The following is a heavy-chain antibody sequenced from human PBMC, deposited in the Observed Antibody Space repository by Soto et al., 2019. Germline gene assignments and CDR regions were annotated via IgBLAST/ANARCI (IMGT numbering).Heavy chain of an antibody. J-gene: IGHJ4*02. CDR1: GFTFSSYG. D-gene: IGHD2-15*01. CDR3: APGDCSGGSCYSSPFDY. CDR2: IWYDGSNK. V-gene: IGHV3-33*01. Sequence: GGSLRLSCAASGFTFSSYGMHWVRQAPGKGLEWVAVIWYDGSNKYYADSVKGRFTISRDNSKNTLYLQMNSLRAEDTAVYYCAPGDCSGGSCYSSPFDYWGQGTLVTVYS.